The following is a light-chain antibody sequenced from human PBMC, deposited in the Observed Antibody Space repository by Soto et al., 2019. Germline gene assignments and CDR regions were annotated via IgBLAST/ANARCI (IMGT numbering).Light chain of an antibody. CDR3: SSYSGNNTYV. CDR1: SSDY. Sequence: QSALTLPGSVSGSPGQSITISCTGPSSDYVSWYHQHPGKAPKLLIYDLTIRPSGVSDRFSGSKSGNTASLTISGLQADDEADYYCSSYSGNNTYVFGTGTKVTVL. J-gene: IGLJ1*01. V-gene: IGLV2-14*01. CDR2: DLT.